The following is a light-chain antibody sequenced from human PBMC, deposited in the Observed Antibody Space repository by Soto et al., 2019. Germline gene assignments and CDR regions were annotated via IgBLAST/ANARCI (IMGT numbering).Light chain of an antibody. Sequence: QSALTQSASVSGSPGQSITISCTGTSSDVGGYKYVAWYQQHPGKAPKLMIHDVSNRPSGVSNRFSGSKSGNTASLTISGLQAEDEADYYCSSYTGSSTPVVFGGGTKVTVL. V-gene: IGLV2-14*03. CDR2: DVS. CDR1: SSDVGGYKY. J-gene: IGLJ2*01. CDR3: SSYTGSSTPVV.